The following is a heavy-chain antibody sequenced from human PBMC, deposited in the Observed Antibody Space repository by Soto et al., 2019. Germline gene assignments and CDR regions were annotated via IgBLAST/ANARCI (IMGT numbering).Heavy chain of an antibody. Sequence: QTLSLTCASSGDSVSSNSAAWNWIRQSPSRGLEWLGRTYYRSRWYNNYAVSVKSRITISRDTSKNQFSLQLNSVTPADTAVYYCARGDQGFDYWGQGTLVTVSS. CDR1: GDSVSSNSAA. V-gene: IGHV6-1*01. D-gene: IGHD3-16*01. CDR3: ARGDQGFDY. J-gene: IGHJ4*02. CDR2: TYYRSRWYN.